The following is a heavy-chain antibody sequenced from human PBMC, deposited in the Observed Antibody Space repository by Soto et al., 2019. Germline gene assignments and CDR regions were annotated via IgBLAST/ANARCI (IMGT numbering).Heavy chain of an antibody. V-gene: IGHV4-31*03. Sequence: PSETLSLTCTVSGGSISSGGYYWSWIRQHPGKGLEWIGYIYYSGSTYYNPSLKSRVTISVDTSKNQFSLKLSSVTAADTAVYYCARGGSSGWRRGGWFDPWGQGTLVTAPQ. CDR3: ARGGSSGWRRGGWFDP. J-gene: IGHJ5*02. D-gene: IGHD6-19*01. CDR2: IYYSGST. CDR1: GGSISSGGYY.